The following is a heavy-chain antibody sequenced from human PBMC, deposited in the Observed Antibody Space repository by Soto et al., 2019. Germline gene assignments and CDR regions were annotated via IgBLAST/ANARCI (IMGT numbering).Heavy chain of an antibody. CDR1: GGSISSYY. J-gene: IGHJ6*02. V-gene: IGHV4-59*01. Sequence: NPSETLSLTCTVSGGSISSYYWSWIRQPPGKRLEWIGYIYYSGSTNYNPSLKSRVTISVDTSKNQFSLKLSSVTAADTAVYYCARGQIPGGYYYGTDVWGQGTTVTVSS. CDR3: ARGQIPGGYYYGTDV. CDR2: IYYSGST. D-gene: IGHD3-10*01.